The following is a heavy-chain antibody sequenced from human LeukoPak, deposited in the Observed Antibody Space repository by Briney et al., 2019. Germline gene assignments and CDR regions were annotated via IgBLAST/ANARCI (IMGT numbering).Heavy chain of an antibody. V-gene: IGHV3-21*01. Sequence: PGGYLRLSCAASGFTFSSYSMNWVRQAPGKGLEWVSSIRGNGENINYADSVKGRFTISRDNARYSLYLHMTSLRGEDTAVYYCARDRTIAAAGTGWFDPWGQGTLVTVSS. D-gene: IGHD6-13*01. CDR3: ARDRTIAAAGTGWFDP. J-gene: IGHJ5*02. CDR2: IRGNGENI. CDR1: GFTFSSYS.